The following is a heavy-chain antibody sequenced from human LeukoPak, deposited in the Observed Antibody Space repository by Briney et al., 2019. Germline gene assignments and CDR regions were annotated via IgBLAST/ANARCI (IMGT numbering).Heavy chain of an antibody. J-gene: IGHJ4*02. D-gene: IGHD7-27*01. CDR3: ARRPNWDPFDY. Sequence: SETLSLTCAVYGGSFSGYYWSWIRQPPGKGLEWIGSIYHSGSTYYNPSLKSRVTISVDTSKNQFSLKLSSVTAADTAVYYCARRPNWDPFDYWGQGTLVTVSS. CDR1: GGSFSGYY. CDR2: IYHSGST. V-gene: IGHV4-34*01.